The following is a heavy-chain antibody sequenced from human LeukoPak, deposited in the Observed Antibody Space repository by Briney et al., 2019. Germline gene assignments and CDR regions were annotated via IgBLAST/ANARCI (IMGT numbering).Heavy chain of an antibody. CDR2: MNPNSGNT. CDR3: ARGNTAMALNFDY. J-gene: IGHJ4*02. D-gene: IGHD5-18*01. V-gene: IGHV1-8*01. Sequence: GASVKVSCKASGYTFTGYDINWVRQATGQGLEWMGWMNPNSGNTGYAQKFQGRVTITRNTSISTAYMELSSLRSEDTAVYYCARGNTAMALNFDYWGQGTLVTVSS. CDR1: GYTFTGYD.